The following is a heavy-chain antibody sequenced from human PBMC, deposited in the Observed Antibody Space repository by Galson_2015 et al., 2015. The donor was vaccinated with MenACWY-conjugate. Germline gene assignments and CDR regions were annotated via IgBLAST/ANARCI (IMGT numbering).Heavy chain of an antibody. CDR1: GFTFSSYA. D-gene: IGHD6-19*01. CDR3: ARDHSSSGWTGAGP. Sequence: SLRLSCAASGFTFSSYAMHWVRQAPGKGLEWVSRVCGDGTITNYADSVKGRFTISRDNAKNTLDLQMNSLRAEDTAVYYCARDHSSSGWTGAGPWGQGTLVTVSS. V-gene: IGHV3-74*01. J-gene: IGHJ5*02. CDR2: VCGDGTIT.